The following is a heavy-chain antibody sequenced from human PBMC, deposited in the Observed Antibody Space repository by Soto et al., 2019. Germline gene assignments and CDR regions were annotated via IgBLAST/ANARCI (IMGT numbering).Heavy chain of an antibody. CDR1: GGSVRSDNW. CDR2: IHHREST. J-gene: IGHJ6*02. Sequence: SETLSLTCAVSGGSVRSDNWWFWVRQPPGKGLEWIGEIHHRESTNLNPSLKSRVTISVDRSKNEFSLKVKSVTAADTAVYYCGCRVEDISYDYYGMDVWGQGTTVTVSS. D-gene: IGHD2-15*01. CDR3: GCRVEDISYDYYGMDV. V-gene: IGHV4-4*02.